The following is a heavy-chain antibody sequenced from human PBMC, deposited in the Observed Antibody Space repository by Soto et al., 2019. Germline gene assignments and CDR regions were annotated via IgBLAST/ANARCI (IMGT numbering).Heavy chain of an antibody. V-gene: IGHV6-1*01. CDR1: GDSVSTNSAT. D-gene: IGHD2-8*01. CDR3: ARLIGNSWLDS. J-gene: IGHJ5*01. CDR2: TYYRSKWYN. Sequence: SQTLSLTCAISGDSVSTNSATXDWIRQSPSRGLEWLGRTYYRSKWYNDYAVSVKSRITINPDTSNNQLSLQLNSVTPDDTAVYYCARLIGNSWLDSWGQGTLVTVSS.